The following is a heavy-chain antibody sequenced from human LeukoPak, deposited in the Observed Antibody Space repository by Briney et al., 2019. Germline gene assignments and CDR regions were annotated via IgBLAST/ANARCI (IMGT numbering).Heavy chain of an antibody. CDR3: ARAPITSPFYFDY. J-gene: IGHJ4*02. D-gene: IGHD2-2*01. CDR2: INWSGGST. CDR1: GFASDEHG. V-gene: IGHV3-20*04. Sequence: GGSLRLSCTASGFASDEHGMSWVRQVPGKGLEWVSGINWSGGSTGYADPLRGRFTISRDNAKNSLYLQMDSLRAEDTALHYCARAPITSPFYFDYWGQGTLVTVSS.